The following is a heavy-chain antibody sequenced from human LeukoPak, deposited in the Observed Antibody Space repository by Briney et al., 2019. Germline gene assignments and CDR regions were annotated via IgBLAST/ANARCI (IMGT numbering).Heavy chain of an antibody. J-gene: IGHJ4*02. CDR1: GFTFSSYE. D-gene: IGHD6-13*01. CDR3: ARDPGQQLVPNHFDY. CDR2: ISSSGSTI. V-gene: IGHV3-48*03. Sequence: GKSLRLSCAASGFTFSSYEMNWVRQAPGKGLEWVSYISSSGSTIYYADSVKGRFTISRDNAKNSLYLQMNSLRAEDTAVYYCARDPGQQLVPNHFDYWGQGTLVTVSS.